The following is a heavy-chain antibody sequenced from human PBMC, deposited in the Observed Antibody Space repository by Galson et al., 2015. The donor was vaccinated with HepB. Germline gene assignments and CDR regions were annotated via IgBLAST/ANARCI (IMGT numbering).Heavy chain of an antibody. CDR2: TYYRSKWYN. Sequence: CAISGDSVSSNSAAWNWIRQSPSRGLEWLGRTYYRSKWYNDYAVSVKSRITINPDTSKNQFSLKLSSVTAADTAVYYCARGGIVVVVAATRFDYWGQGTLVTVSS. CDR3: ARGGIVVVVAATRFDY. V-gene: IGHV6-1*01. D-gene: IGHD2-15*01. J-gene: IGHJ4*02. CDR1: GDSVSSNSAA.